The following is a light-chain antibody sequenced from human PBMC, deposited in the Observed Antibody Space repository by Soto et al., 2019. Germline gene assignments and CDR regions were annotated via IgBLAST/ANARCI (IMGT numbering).Light chain of an antibody. J-gene: IGKJ4*01. V-gene: IGKV1-39*01. CDR1: QTIISY. CDR2: GAY. CDR3: QPRYTTTALS. Sequence: DIQMTQSPSSLSASVGDRVTITCRASQTIISYLNWYQQKPGKAPKVLISGAYTLQSGVPSRFSGSGSGTDFTITISSMQPEDFATYYCQPRYTTTALSFGGGTKVE.